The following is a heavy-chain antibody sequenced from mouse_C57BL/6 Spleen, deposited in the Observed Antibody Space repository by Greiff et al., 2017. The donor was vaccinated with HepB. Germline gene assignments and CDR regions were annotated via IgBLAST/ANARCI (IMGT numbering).Heavy chain of an antibody. J-gene: IGHJ4*01. V-gene: IGHV1-81*01. CDR3: ARWGITTVGLYAMDY. D-gene: IGHD1-1*01. Sequence: QVQLQQSGAELARPGASVKLSCKASGYTFTSYGISWVKQRTGQGLEWIGEIYPRSGNTYYNEKFKGKATLTADKSSSTAYMELRSLTSEDSAVYFCARWGITTVGLYAMDYWSQGTSVTVSS. CDR1: GYTFTSYG. CDR2: IYPRSGNT.